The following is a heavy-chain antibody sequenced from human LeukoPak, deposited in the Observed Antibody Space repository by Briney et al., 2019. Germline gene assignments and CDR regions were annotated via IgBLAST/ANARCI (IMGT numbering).Heavy chain of an antibody. J-gene: IGHJ4*02. V-gene: IGHV3-23*01. Sequence: GGSLRLSCAAPGFIFNNYGLVWARQAPGKGLEWVSAISNDGGGTTYADFVKGRFSVSRDNSKNTLFLQMNSLRAEDTALYYCAKGSSGYFFDLWGQGTLVTVSS. D-gene: IGHD3-22*01. CDR2: ISNDGGGT. CDR1: GFIFNNYG. CDR3: AKGSSGYFFDL.